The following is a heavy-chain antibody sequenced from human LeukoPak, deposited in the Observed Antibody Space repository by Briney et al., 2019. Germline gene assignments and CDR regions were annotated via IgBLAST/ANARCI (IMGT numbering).Heavy chain of an antibody. CDR2: IKSKTDGGTT. V-gene: IGHV3-15*01. CDR1: GFTFSSYS. CDR3: TTAEQWLVHYYYYGMDV. D-gene: IGHD6-19*01. Sequence: GGSLRPSCAASGFTFSSYSMNWVRQAPGKGLEWVGRIKSKTDGGTTDYAAPVKGRFTISRDDSKNTLYLQMNSLKTEDTAVYYCTTAEQWLVHYYYYGMDVWGQGTTVTVSS. J-gene: IGHJ6*02.